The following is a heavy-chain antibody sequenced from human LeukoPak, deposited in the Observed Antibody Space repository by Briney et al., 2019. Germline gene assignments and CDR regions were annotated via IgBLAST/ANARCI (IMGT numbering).Heavy chain of an antibody. CDR3: AKDVGTAALFVFYFDL. V-gene: IGHV3-23*01. CDR2: ISGSAGST. CDR1: GFTFSRYA. Sequence: GGSLRLSCAASGFTFSRYAMSWVRQAPGKGLEWVSTISGSAGSTYYADSVKGRFTFSRDNSKNTLYLQMNSLRVEDTAVYYCAKDVGTAALFVFYFDLWGRGARVTVSS. D-gene: IGHD6-6*01. J-gene: IGHJ2*01.